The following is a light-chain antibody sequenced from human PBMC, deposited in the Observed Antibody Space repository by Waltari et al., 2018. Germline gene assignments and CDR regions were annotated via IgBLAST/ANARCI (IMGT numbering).Light chain of an antibody. CDR1: QSISSY. J-gene: IGKJ1*01. V-gene: IGKV1-39*01. CDR3: QQSYSTPWT. Sequence: DIQMTQSPSYLSASVGERVTITCRASQSISSYLNWYQQKPGKAPKLLIYAAYSLQSGVPSRFSGSGSGTDFTLTISSLQPEDFATYSCQQSYSTPWTFGQGTKVEIK. CDR2: AAY.